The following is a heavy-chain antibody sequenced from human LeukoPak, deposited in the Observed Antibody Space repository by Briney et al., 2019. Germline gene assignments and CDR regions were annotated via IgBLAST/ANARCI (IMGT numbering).Heavy chain of an antibody. CDR3: ARENYGDHYFDY. CDR2: ISYDGSNK. J-gene: IGHJ4*02. V-gene: IGHV3-30-3*01. D-gene: IGHD4-17*01. CDR1: GFTFGSYW. Sequence: PGGSLRLSCAASGFTFGSYWMSWVRQAPGKGLEWVAVISYDGSNKYYADSVKGQFTISRDNSKNTLFLQMNSLRAEDTAVYYCARENYGDHYFDYWGQGTLVTVSS.